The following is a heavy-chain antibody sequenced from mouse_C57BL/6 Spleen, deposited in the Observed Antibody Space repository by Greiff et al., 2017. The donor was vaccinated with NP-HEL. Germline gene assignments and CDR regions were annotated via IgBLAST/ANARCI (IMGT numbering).Heavy chain of an antibody. CDR2: IYPGDGDT. CDR1: GYAFSSSW. CDR3: ARWDWDD. V-gene: IGHV1-82*01. D-gene: IGHD4-1*01. J-gene: IGHJ2*01. Sequence: QVQLQQSGPELVKPGASVKISCKASGYAFSSSWMNWVKQRPGKGLEWIGRIYPGDGDTNYNGKFKGKATLTADKSSSTAYMQLSSLTSEDSAVYFCARWDWDDWGQGTTLTVSS.